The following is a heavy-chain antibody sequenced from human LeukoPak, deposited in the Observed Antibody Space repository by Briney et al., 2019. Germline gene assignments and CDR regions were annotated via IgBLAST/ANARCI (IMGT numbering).Heavy chain of an antibody. V-gene: IGHV4-38-2*02. J-gene: IGHJ4*02. D-gene: IGHD6-13*01. CDR3: ARDHSSRSFDY. Sequence: SETLSLTCAVSGYSINSGYFWGWIRQPPGKGLEWIGTITYSGRTYYNPSLKSRGTISVDTSKNQFSLSLSSVTAADTAVDYCARDHSSRSFDYWGQGTLVTVSP. CDR1: GYSINSGYF. CDR2: ITYSGRT.